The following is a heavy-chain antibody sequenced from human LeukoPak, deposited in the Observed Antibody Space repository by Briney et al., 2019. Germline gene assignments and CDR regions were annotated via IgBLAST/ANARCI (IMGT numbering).Heavy chain of an antibody. CDR3: ARVTTVTTSFHFDY. D-gene: IGHD4-17*01. Sequence: PSEXXXXXXTXXGXXIXSGGYYXSWIRQPPGEGLEWIGYIYYSGSTYYHPSLKSRVTISLDTSKNQFSLKLSSVTAADTAVYYCARVTTVTTSFHFDYWGQGTLVTVSS. V-gene: IGHV4-30-4*01. CDR1: GXXIXSGGYY. CDR2: IYYSGST. J-gene: IGHJ4*02.